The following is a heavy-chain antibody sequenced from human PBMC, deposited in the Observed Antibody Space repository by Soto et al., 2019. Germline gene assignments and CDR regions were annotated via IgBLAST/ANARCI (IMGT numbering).Heavy chain of an antibody. CDR2: ISSSSSYI. V-gene: IGHV3-21*01. CDR1: GFTFSSYS. J-gene: IGHJ3*02. CDR3: ARSRSYYDSSCYSTNDAFDI. D-gene: IGHD3-22*01. Sequence: GGSLRLSCAASGFTFSSYSMNWVRQAPGKGLEWVSSISSSSSYIYYADSVKGRFTISRDNAKNSLYLQMNSLRAEDTAVYYCARSRSYYDSSCYSTNDAFDIWGQGTMVT.